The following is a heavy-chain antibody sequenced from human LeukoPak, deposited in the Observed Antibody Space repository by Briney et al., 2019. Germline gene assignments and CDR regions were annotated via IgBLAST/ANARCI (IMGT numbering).Heavy chain of an antibody. V-gene: IGHV4-59*01. CDR1: GGSISSYY. CDR3: AGSVYCSGRSCYSPYYFYYGMDV. CDR2: IYYSGST. Sequence: SETLSLTCTVSGGSISSYYWSWIRQPPGKGLEWIGYIYYSGSTNYNPSLKSRVTISADTTKNQLSLRLSSVTAADTAVYYCAGSVYCSGRSCYSPYYFYYGMDVWGQGTTVTVSS. J-gene: IGHJ6*02. D-gene: IGHD2-15*01.